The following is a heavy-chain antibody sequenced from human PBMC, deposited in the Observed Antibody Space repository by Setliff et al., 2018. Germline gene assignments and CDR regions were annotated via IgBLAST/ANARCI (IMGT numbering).Heavy chain of an antibody. D-gene: IGHD3-10*01. V-gene: IGHV4-39*01. CDR2: IYYSGTT. CDR3: ARPKYYYGSGSSSAFDI. Sequence: SETLSLTCTVSGGSISSSDFYWGWIRQPPGKGLEWIGSIYYSGTTYYNPSLKSPVTISIDTSKNQFSLKLSSVTASDTAVYYCARPKYYYGSGSSSAFDIWGQGTMVTVSS. CDR1: GGSISSSDFY. J-gene: IGHJ3*02.